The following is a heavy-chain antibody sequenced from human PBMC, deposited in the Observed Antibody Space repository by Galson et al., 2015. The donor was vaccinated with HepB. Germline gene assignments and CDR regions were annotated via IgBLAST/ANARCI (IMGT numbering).Heavy chain of an antibody. CDR2: IRQDGSEK. D-gene: IGHD3-22*01. CDR1: GFTFSSSW. CDR3: ARDMFYYDSGGYYFDY. J-gene: IGHJ4*02. V-gene: IGHV3-7*03. Sequence: SLRLSCAASGFTFSSSWMNWVRQAPGKGLEWVANIRQDGSEKYYVDSVKGRFTISRDNAKNSLYLQMNSLRAEDTAVYYCARDMFYYDSGGYYFDYWGQGTLVTVSS.